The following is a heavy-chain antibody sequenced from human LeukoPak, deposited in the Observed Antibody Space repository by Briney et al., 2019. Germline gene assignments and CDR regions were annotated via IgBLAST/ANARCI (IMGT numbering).Heavy chain of an antibody. CDR3: ARNPYSGYDYWYFDL. CDR2: IYYSGST. D-gene: IGHD5-12*01. CDR1: GGSISSYY. Sequence: SETLSLTCTVSGGSISSYYWSWIRQHPGKGLEWIGYIYYSGSTSYNPSLKSRVTISVDTSKNQFSLKLSSVTAADTAVYCCARNPYSGYDYWYFDLWGRGTLVTVSS. V-gene: IGHV4-59*06. J-gene: IGHJ2*01.